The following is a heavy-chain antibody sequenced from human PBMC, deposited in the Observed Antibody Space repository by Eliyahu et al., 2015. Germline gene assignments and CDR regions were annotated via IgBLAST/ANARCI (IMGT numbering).Heavy chain of an antibody. D-gene: IGHD3-22*01. CDR3: TPLSYYYDSSGYYYFDY. J-gene: IGHJ4*02. V-gene: IGHV3-73*01. CDR2: IRSKGNSYAT. Sequence: EVQLVESGGGLVQPGGSLKLSCAASGFTFSGSAMHWVRQASGKGLEWVGRIRSKGNSYATAYAASVKGRFTISRDDSKNTAYLQMNSLKTEDTAVYYCTPLSYYYDSSGYYYFDYWGQGTLVTVSS. CDR1: GFTFSGSA.